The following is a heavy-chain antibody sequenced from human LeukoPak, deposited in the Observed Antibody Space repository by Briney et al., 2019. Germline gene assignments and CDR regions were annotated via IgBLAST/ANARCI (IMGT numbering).Heavy chain of an antibody. CDR3: ARDSREDGMDV. V-gene: IGHV1-69*04. D-gene: IGHD1-26*01. CDR1: GGTFSSYA. J-gene: IGHJ6*02. CDR2: IIPILGIA. Sequence: SVKVSCKASGGTFSSYAISWVRQAPGQGLERMGRIIPILGIANYAQKFQGRVTITADKSTSTAYMELSSLRSEDTAVYYCARDSREDGMDVWGQGTTVTVSS.